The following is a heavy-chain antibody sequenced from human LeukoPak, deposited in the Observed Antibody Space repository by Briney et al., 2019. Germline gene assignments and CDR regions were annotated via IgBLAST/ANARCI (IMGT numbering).Heavy chain of an antibody. CDR1: GYSSTSYW. CDR3: ARTQTTVVTPFGY. Sequence: GESLKISCKGSGYSSTSYWIGWVRQMPGKGLEWMGIIYPGDSDTRYSPSFQGQVTISADKSISTAYLQWSSLKASDTAMYYCARTQTTVVTPFGYWGQGTLVTVSS. V-gene: IGHV5-51*01. D-gene: IGHD4-23*01. CDR2: IYPGDSDT. J-gene: IGHJ4*02.